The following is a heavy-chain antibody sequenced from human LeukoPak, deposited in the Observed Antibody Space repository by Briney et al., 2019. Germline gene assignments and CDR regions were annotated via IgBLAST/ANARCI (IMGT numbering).Heavy chain of an antibody. CDR1: GITLSNYA. V-gene: IGHV3-23*01. CDR3: ARSLVRDYFYYAMDV. CDR2: ISKSGGST. Sequence: PGGSLRLSCAASGITLSNYAMSWVRQAPGKGLEWVSGISKSGGSTYYADSVKGRFTVSRDNSNNTLYLQMSSLRAEGTAVYYCARSLVRDYFYYAMDVWGRGTMVTVSS. J-gene: IGHJ6*02.